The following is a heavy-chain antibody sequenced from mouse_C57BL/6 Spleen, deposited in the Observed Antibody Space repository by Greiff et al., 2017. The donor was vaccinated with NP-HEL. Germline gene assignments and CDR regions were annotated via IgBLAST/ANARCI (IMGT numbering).Heavy chain of an antibody. D-gene: IGHD3-2*01. CDR1: GYTFTNYW. CDR3: ARGDNGDY. J-gene: IGHJ2*01. CDR2: IYPGGGYT. V-gene: IGHV1-63*01. Sequence: VQLQPSGAELVRSGTSVKMSCKASGYTFTNYWIGWAKQRPGHGLEWIGDIYPGGGYTNYNEKFKGKATLTADKSSSTAYMQFSSLTSEDSAIYYCARGDNGDYWGQGTTLTVSS.